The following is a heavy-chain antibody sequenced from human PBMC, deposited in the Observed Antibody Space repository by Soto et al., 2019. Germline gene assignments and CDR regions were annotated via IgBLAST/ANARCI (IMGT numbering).Heavy chain of an antibody. Sequence: QITVKESGPTLVKPTQTLTLTCTFSGFSLSNSGVGVAWIRQPPGKALEWLALIYWDDDERYRPSLRSRLTIXKXXSKTQVVLTMTNVDPVDTATYFCTHKGGRGAGMDVWGQGTTVTVSS. D-gene: IGHD2-15*01. J-gene: IGHJ6*02. V-gene: IGHV2-5*02. CDR3: THKGGRGAGMDV. CDR1: GFSLSNSGVG. CDR2: IYWDDDE.